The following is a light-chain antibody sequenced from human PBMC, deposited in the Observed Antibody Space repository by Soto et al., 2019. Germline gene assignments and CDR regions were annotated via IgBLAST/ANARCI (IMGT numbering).Light chain of an antibody. CDR3: QQYNSYPSFT. CDR1: QSVRGR. J-gene: IGKJ2*01. CDR2: DAS. Sequence: QMTQSPSTLSASVGDRVTITCRASQSVRGRLAWYQQKPGRAPKLLIFDASVLETGVPSRFSGSGSGTEFTLTISSLQPDDFATYYCQQYNSYPSFTFGQGTKVDIK. V-gene: IGKV1-5*01.